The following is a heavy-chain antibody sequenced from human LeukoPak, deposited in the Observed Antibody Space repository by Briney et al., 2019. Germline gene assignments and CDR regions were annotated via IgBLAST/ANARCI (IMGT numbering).Heavy chain of an antibody. D-gene: IGHD1-26*01. J-gene: IGHJ4*02. CDR2: IIPIFGAA. V-gene: IGHV1-69*01. CDR3: ARDRVRGGSYYPYYFDY. Sequence: ASVKVSCKASGGTFSSYALSWVREAPGPGLEWMGGIIPIFGAANYAQKFQGRVTITADESMSTAYMELSSLRSEDTAVYYCARDRVRGGSYYPYYFDYWGQGTLVTVSS. CDR1: GGTFSSYA.